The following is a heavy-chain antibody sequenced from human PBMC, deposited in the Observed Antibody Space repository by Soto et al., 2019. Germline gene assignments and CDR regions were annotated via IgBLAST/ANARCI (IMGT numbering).Heavy chain of an antibody. D-gene: IGHD6-13*01. CDR2: INHSVST. J-gene: IGHJ6*02. CDR3: ARERGSSWLGYYYYYGMEL. V-gene: IGHV4-34*01. CDR1: GGSFSGYY. Sequence: SETLSLTCAVYGGSFSGYYWSWIRQPPGKGLEWIGEINHSVSTNYNPSLKSRVTISVDTSKNQFSLKLSSVTAADTAVYYCARERGSSWLGYYYYYGMELWGQGTTVTGSS.